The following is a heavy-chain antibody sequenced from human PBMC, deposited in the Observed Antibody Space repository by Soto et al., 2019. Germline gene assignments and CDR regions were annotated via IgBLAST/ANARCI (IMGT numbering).Heavy chain of an antibody. CDR1: GFTFTSFG. CDR3: ARARYDIYAMDV. D-gene: IGHD3-3*01. V-gene: IGHV3-33*01. Sequence: VGSLRLSCAASGFTFTSFGMHWVRQAPGKGLEWVAVIWYDERNKYYADSVKGRFTISRDTSKSTLYLQMNSLRVEDTAVYYCARARYDIYAMDVWGQGTTVTVSS. J-gene: IGHJ6*02. CDR2: IWYDERNK.